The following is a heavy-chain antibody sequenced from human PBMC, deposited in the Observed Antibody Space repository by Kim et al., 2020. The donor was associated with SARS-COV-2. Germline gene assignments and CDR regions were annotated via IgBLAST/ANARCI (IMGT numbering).Heavy chain of an antibody. CDR3: AKDGYYYGSGSYYNDY. J-gene: IGHJ4*01. CDR2: ISYDGSNK. V-gene: IGHV3-30*18. Sequence: GGSLRLSCAASGFTFSSYGMHWVRQAPGKGLEWVAVISYDGSNKYYADSVKGRFTISRDNSKNTLYLQMNSLRAEDTAVYYCAKDGYYYGSGSYYNDYWG. CDR1: GFTFSSYG. D-gene: IGHD3-10*01.